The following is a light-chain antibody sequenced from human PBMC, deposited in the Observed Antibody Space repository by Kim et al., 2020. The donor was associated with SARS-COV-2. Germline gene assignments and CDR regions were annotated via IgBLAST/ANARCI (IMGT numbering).Light chain of an antibody. CDR2: KAS. CDR3: QEYNSHSWT. CDR1: QSISHW. V-gene: IGKV1-5*03. Sequence: GDRVTITCRASQSISHWLAWYQQKPGRAPKILISKASTLQSGVPSRFNGSGSGTEFTLTISSLQPDDFATYYCQEYNSHSWTFGQGPRWISN. J-gene: IGKJ1*01.